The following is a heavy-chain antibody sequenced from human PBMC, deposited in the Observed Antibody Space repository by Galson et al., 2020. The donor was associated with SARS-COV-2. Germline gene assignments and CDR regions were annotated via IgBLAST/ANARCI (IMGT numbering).Heavy chain of an antibody. V-gene: IGHV3-9*01. CDR3: AKDHWAVAGSFLDP. D-gene: IGHD6-19*01. CDR2: ISWNSGSI. CDR1: GFTFDDYA. Sequence: GGSLRLSCAASGFTFDDYAMPWVRQAPGKGLEWVSGISWNSGSIGYADSVKGRFTISRDNAKNSLYLQMNSLRAEDTALYYCAKDHWAVAGSFLDPWGQGTLVTVSS. J-gene: IGHJ5*02.